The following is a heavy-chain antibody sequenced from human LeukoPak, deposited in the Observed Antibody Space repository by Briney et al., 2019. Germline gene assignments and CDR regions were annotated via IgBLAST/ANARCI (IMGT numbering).Heavy chain of an antibody. V-gene: IGHV1-8*01. Sequence: GASVKASSKASGYTFTRYDINGVRQDTGQGLEWMGWMNPNSGNTGYAQTFQGSVTMTRNTSISTASMGLSSLRSEETAVHYCASDHVYEHNWFDPWGQGTLVTVSS. J-gene: IGHJ5*02. D-gene: IGHD5/OR15-5a*01. CDR1: GYTFTRYD. CDR3: ASDHVYEHNWFDP. CDR2: MNPNSGNT.